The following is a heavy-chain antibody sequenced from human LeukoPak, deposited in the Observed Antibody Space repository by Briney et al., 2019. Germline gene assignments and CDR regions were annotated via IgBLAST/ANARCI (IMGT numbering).Heavy chain of an antibody. CDR3: ARTTHDSGGY. V-gene: IGHV3-7*04. J-gene: IGHJ4*02. CDR2: IRQDGSDK. Sequence: GGSLRLSCVASGFTFSSYWMTWVRQAPGKGLEWVANIRQDGSDKYYVDSVKGRYTISRDNAKNSLYLQMNSLRAEDTAVYYCARTTHDSGGYWGQGTLVTVSS. CDR1: GFTFSSYW. D-gene: IGHD4-17*01.